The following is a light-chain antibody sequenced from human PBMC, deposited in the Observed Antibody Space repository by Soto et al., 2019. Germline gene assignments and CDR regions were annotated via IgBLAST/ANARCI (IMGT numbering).Light chain of an antibody. CDR3: QQYGSAPYT. V-gene: IGKV3-20*01. J-gene: IGKJ2*01. CDR2: GAS. Sequence: ESVLTQSPGTLSLSPGERATLSCRASQSVSSSYLAWSQQKPGQAPRLLIYGASSRATGIPDRFSGRGSATDLPLTISSLEPEDFAVYYCQQYGSAPYTFGQGNKLETK. CDR1: QSVSSSY.